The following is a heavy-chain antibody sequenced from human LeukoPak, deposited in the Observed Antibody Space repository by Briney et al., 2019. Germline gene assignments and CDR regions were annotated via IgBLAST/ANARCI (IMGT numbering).Heavy chain of an antibody. V-gene: IGHV4-34*01. Sequence: SETLSLTCAVYGGSFSGYYWSWIRQPPGKGLEWIGEINHSGSTNYNPSLKSRVTISVDTSKKQFSLKLSSVTAAATAVYYCARVPYYDFWSGYYTLDYWGQGTLVTVSS. CDR3: ARVPYYDFWSGYYTLDY. CDR2: INHSGST. CDR1: GGSFSGYY. D-gene: IGHD3-3*01. J-gene: IGHJ4*02.